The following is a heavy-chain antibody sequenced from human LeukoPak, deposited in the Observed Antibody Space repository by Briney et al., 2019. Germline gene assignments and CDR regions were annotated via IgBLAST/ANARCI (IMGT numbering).Heavy chain of an antibody. CDR3: AKDGDLYGHAVY. CDR2: VNGDGSST. V-gene: IGHV3-74*01. D-gene: IGHD4-17*01. CDR1: GFTFSTYW. J-gene: IGHJ4*02. Sequence: GGSLRLSCAASGFTFSTYWMHWVRQAPGKGLVWVSRVNGDGSSTNYADSLKGRFTISRDNSKKTLYLQMNSLRAEDSAVYYCAKDGDLYGHAVYWGQGTLVTVSS.